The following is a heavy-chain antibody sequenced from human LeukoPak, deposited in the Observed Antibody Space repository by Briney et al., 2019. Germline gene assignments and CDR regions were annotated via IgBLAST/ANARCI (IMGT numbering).Heavy chain of an antibody. D-gene: IGHD2-15*01. V-gene: IGHV3-53*01. Sequence: GGSLGLSCEASGFTVNTNHMHWVGQAPGKGREWVSTFYNGGSIYYLDSVKGRFTISRDSFKNTLYLQMNSLRVEDTAFYYCATSVVGLSYDEHFQHWGQGTLVTVSS. CDR3: ATSVVGLSYDEHFQH. J-gene: IGHJ1*01. CDR2: FYNGGSI. CDR1: GFTVNTNH.